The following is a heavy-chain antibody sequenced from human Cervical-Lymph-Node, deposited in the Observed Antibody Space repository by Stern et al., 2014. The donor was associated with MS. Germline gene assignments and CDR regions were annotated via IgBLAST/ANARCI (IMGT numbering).Heavy chain of an antibody. CDR1: GYRFTTYW. V-gene: IGHV5-10-1*01. Sequence: VQLLQPGAEVKKPGESLRISCKGSGYRFTTYWISWVRQMPGKGLEWMGKIDPSDSYTNYSPSFQGHVTISADKSTSTAYLQWSSLKASDSAMYYCARRESPFDPWGQGTLVTVSS. J-gene: IGHJ5*02. D-gene: IGHD3-10*01. CDR2: IDPSDSYT. CDR3: ARRESPFDP.